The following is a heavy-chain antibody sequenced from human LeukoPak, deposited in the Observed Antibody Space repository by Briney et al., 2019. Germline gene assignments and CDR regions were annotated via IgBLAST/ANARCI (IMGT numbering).Heavy chain of an antibody. CDR2: INHSGST. Sequence: PSETLSLTCTVSGGSISSSGYYWSWIRQPPGKGLEWIGEINHSGSTNYNPSLKSRVTISVDTSKNQFSLKLSSVTAADTAVYYCARVAFSGAVDYWGQGTLVTVSS. J-gene: IGHJ4*02. CDR3: ARVAFSGAVDY. V-gene: IGHV4-39*07. CDR1: GGSISSSGYY. D-gene: IGHD1-14*01.